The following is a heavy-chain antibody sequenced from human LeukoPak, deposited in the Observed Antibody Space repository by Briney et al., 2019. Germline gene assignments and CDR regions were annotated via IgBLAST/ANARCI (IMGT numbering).Heavy chain of an antibody. J-gene: IGHJ4*02. CDR2: ISYDGSNK. V-gene: IGHV3-30-3*01. CDR3: AAGSGSDG. Sequence: PGGSLRLSCAASGFTFSSYAMHWVRQAPGKGLEWVAVISYDGSNKYYADSVKGRFTISRDNSKNTLYLQMNSLRAEDTAVYYCAAGSGSDGWGQGTLVTVSS. CDR1: GFTFSSYA. D-gene: IGHD1-26*01.